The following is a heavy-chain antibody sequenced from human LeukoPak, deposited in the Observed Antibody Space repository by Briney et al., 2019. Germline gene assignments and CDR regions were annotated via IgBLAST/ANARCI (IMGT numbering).Heavy chain of an antibody. J-gene: IGHJ4*02. Sequence: PGGSLRLSCAASGFTFSSYAMSWVRQAPGKGLEWVSVISGSGGSTYYADSVKGRFTISRDNSKNKLYLKMNSLRVEDTAVYYCAKGQHSSGWYGIDYWGQGTLVTVSS. V-gene: IGHV3-23*01. D-gene: IGHD6-19*01. CDR2: ISGSGGST. CDR3: AKGQHSSGWYGIDY. CDR1: GFTFSSYA.